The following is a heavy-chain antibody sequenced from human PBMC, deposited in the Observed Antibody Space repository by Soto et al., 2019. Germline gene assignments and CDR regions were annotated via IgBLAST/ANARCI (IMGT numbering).Heavy chain of an antibody. CDR1: GGSISSYY. CDR3: ARQWRYSRPYYFDY. D-gene: IGHD6-13*01. J-gene: IGHJ4*02. Sequence: PSETLSLTCTVSGGSISSYYWSWIRQPPGKGLEWIGYIYYSGSTNYNPSLKSRVTISVDTSKNQFSLKLSSVTAADTAVYYCARQWRYSRPYYFDYRGQGTLVTVSS. V-gene: IGHV4-59*08. CDR2: IYYSGST.